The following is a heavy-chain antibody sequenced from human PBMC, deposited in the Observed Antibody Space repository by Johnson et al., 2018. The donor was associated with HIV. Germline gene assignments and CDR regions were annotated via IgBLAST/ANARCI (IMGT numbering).Heavy chain of an antibody. V-gene: IGHV3-9*01. CDR1: GFTFDDYG. CDR3: ARDGRDLVTRGSFDV. CDR2: ITCNSRGI. Sequence: LLVQSGGGLVQPGRSLRLSCAASGFTFDDYGMHWVRQAPGKGLEWVSTITCNSRGIGYAGSVKGRFTISRDNSKNMVYLQMNSLRPEDTAVYYCARDGRDLVTRGSFDVWGQGTMVTVSS. J-gene: IGHJ3*01. D-gene: IGHD3-9*01.